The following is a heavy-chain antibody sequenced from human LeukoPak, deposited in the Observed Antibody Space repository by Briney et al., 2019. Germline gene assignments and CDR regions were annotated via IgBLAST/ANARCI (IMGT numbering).Heavy chain of an antibody. CDR2: IYPGDSDT. V-gene: IGHV5-51*01. CDR3: ARQSSSWYPWDY. D-gene: IGHD6-13*01. Sequence: GESLKISCKGSGYRFSSYWIGWVRQMHGKGLEGMGIIYPGDSDTSYIPSFQGQVTISADKSISTAYLQWSSLKASDTAMYYCARQSSSWYPWDYWGQGTLVTVSS. J-gene: IGHJ4*02. CDR1: GYRFSSYW.